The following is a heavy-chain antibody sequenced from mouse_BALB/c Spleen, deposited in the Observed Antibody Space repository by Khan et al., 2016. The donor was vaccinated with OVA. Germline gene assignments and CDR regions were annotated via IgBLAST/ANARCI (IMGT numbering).Heavy chain of an antibody. CDR1: GYNFTEYA. V-gene: IGHV1S137*01. CDR2: ITTYYGDV. CDR3: ARDGTRSLFAY. J-gene: IGHJ3*01. Sequence: QVQLKQSGAEVVRPGVSVKISCKGSGYNFTEYAMNWVKESHEKGLEWIGVITTYYGDVRYNQKFKGKATLTVDKSSSTAYMDLSRLTSDDSAIYYCARDGTRSLFAYWGQGTLVTVSA. D-gene: IGHD1-1*01.